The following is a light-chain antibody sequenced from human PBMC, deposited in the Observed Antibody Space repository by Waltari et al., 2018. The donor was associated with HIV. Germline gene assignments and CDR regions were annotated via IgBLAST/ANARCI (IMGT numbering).Light chain of an antibody. Sequence: DIVMTQSPASLAVSLGERATINCTSSRTVLYSSDNQNYLAWYLQRPGQSPRVLLFWASTRAFGVPSRFSGSGSGTDFSLTLSSLQADDVGIYYCQQYYTVPPTFGGGTKVEI. CDR1: RTVLYSSDNQNY. J-gene: IGKJ4*01. V-gene: IGKV4-1*01. CDR3: QQYYTVPPT. CDR2: WAS.